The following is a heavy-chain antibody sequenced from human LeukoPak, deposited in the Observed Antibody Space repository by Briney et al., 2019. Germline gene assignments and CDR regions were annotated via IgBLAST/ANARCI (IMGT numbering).Heavy chain of an antibody. CDR3: ARIPGIPDY. J-gene: IGHJ4*02. Sequence: SETLSLTCTVSGGSISSYYWSWIRQPPGKGLEWIGYIYYSGSTNYNPSLKSRVTISVDTSKNQFSLKLSSVTAADTAVYYCARIPGIPDYWGQGTLVTVPS. CDR1: GGSISSYY. V-gene: IGHV4-59*08. CDR2: IYYSGST. D-gene: IGHD6-13*01.